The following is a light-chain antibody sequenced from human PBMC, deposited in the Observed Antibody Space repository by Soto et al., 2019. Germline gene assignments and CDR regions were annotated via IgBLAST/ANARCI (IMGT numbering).Light chain of an antibody. Sequence: DIQMTQSPSSVSASVGDRVSITCRASRGISSWLAWYQLKPGKAPKLLIYAASTVPSGVPSRFSGRGSGTDFTLTISSLLPEDFANDFCDHCNSFLLTFGGGTKVEIK. CDR1: RGISSW. CDR2: AAS. J-gene: IGKJ4*01. V-gene: IGKV1D-12*01. CDR3: DHCNSFLLT.